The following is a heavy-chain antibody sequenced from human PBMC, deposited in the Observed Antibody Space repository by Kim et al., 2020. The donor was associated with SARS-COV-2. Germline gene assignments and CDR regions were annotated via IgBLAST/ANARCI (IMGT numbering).Heavy chain of an antibody. CDR3: ARNAVGATFDY. D-gene: IGHD1-26*01. V-gene: IGHV4-39*01. CDR2: T. Sequence: TYYNPSLKSRVTISVDTSKNQFSLKLSSVTAADTAVYYCARNAVGATFDYWGQGTLVTVSS. J-gene: IGHJ4*02.